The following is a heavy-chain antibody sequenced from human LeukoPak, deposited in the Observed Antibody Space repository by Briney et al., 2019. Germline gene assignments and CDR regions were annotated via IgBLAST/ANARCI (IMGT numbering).Heavy chain of an antibody. CDR2: INPSGGAT. D-gene: IGHD6-13*01. V-gene: IGHV1-46*01. J-gene: IGHJ4*02. CDR1: GYTFSTYY. Sequence: ASVTVSCKASGYTFSTYYVHWVRQAPGQGLEWMGLINPSGGATSYAQKFQGRVTLTRDMSTSTVYMELSSLRSEDTAVYYCARGPTGYSSSWIDYWGQGTLVTVSS. CDR3: ARGPTGYSSSWIDY.